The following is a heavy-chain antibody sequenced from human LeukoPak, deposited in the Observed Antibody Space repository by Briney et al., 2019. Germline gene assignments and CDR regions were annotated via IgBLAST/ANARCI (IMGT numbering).Heavy chain of an antibody. CDR3: ARDPWGYRAGVMDF. CDR2: INTDGTTT. D-gene: IGHD1-1*01. Sequence: GGSLRLSRGASGFTFSSYWMHWVRQAPGKGLVWVSRINTDGTTTDHADSVKGRFTISRDNAKNTLYLQMNSLRAEDTAVYFCARDPWGYRAGVMDFWGLGTLVTVSS. CDR1: GFTFSSYW. V-gene: IGHV3-74*01. J-gene: IGHJ4*02.